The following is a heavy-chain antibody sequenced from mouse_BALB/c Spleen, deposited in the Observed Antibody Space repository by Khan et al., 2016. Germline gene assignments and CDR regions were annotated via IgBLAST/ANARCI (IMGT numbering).Heavy chain of an antibody. J-gene: IGHJ2*01. CDR1: GYTFTSYW. Sequence: VQLQESGAELARPGASVKLSCKASGYTFTSYWMQWVKQRPGQGLEWIGAIYPGDGDTRYTQKFKDKATLTADKSSSTAYMQLSSLASEDSAVYYCARGSSYYDYDYWGQGTTLTVSS. CDR2: IYPGDGDT. D-gene: IGHD2-4*01. CDR3: ARGSSYYDYDY. V-gene: IGHV1-87*01.